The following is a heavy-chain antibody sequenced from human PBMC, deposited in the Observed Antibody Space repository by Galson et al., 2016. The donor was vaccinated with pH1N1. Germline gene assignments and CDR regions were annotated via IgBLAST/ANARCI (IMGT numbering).Heavy chain of an antibody. V-gene: IGHV3-21*06. CDR3: TRDVPFTSFDY. CDR2: IGDAI. Sequence: SLRLSCAASGFTFGAYTMNWVRQAPGKGLEWVASIGDAIFYADSVRGRFTISRDNAKSTLYLQMNSLRAEDTSIYYCTRDVPFTSFDYWGQGTLVTVSS. CDR1: GFTFGAYT. J-gene: IGHJ4*02. D-gene: IGHD3-3*02.